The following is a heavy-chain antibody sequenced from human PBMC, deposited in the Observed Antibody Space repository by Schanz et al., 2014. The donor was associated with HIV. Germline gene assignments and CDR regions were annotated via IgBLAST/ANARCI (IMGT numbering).Heavy chain of an antibody. J-gene: IGHJ4*02. CDR2: INPNSGGT. V-gene: IGHV1-2*02. Sequence: QVHLEQSGAEVKKPGSSMKVSCKASGGTFSSLSFSWVRQAPGQGLEWMGWINPNSGGTNYAQKFQGRVTMTRDTSISTAYMELSRLRSDDTAVYYCARDEPRIAAVGIDYWGQGTLVTVSS. D-gene: IGHD6-13*01. CDR3: ARDEPRIAAVGIDY. CDR1: GGTFSSLS.